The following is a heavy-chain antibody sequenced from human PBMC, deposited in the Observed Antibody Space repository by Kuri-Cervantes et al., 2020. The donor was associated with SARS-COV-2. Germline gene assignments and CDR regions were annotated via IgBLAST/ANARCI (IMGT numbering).Heavy chain of an antibody. CDR1: GFTFSSYA. Sequence: GGSLRLSCAASGFTFSSYAMHWVRQAPGKGLEYVSAISSNGGSTYYANSVKGRFTISRDNSKNTLYLQMGSLRAEDTAVYYCARDSLAVAGTLVDWGQGTLVTVSS. J-gene: IGHJ4*02. V-gene: IGHV3-64*01. CDR3: ARDSLAVAGTLVD. D-gene: IGHD6-19*01. CDR2: ISSNGGST.